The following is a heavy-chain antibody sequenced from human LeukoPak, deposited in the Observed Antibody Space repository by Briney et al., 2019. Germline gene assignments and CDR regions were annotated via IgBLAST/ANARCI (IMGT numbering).Heavy chain of an antibody. CDR1: GGSFSGYY. CDR2: INHSGST. D-gene: IGHD2-2*01. V-gene: IGHV4-34*01. J-gene: IGHJ4*02. CDR3: ARAIVVVPAARNYFDY. Sequence: KPSETLSLTCAVYGGSFSGYYWSWIRQPPGKGLEWIGEINHSGSTNYNPSLKSRVTISVDRSKNQFSLKLSSVTAADTAVYYCARAIVVVPAARNYFDYWGQGTLVTVSS.